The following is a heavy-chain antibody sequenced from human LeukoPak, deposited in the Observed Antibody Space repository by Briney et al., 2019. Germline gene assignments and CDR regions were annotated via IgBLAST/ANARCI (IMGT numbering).Heavy chain of an antibody. CDR2: IYSGGST. CDR1: GFTVSSNY. CDR3: ARTNPWELKYYFDY. V-gene: IGHV3-53*01. J-gene: IGHJ4*02. Sequence: GGSLRLSCAASGFTVSSNYMSWVRQAPGKGLEWVSIIYSGGSTFYADSVKGRFTISRDNSKNTLYLQMNSLRAEDTAVYYCARTNPWELKYYFDYWGQGTLVTVSS. D-gene: IGHD1-7*01.